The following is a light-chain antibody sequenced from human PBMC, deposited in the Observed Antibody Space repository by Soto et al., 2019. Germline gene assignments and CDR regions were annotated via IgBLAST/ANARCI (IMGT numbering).Light chain of an antibody. CDR1: QSVSSSY. J-gene: IGKJ4*01. CDR2: EAF. V-gene: IGKV3-20*01. CDR3: QRYGGAPAHV. Sequence: ELVLTQSPGTLSLSPGNRATLSCRASQSVSSSYLAWYQHKPGRAPRLLIYEAFSRATGIPYRFSGSGSGTDVTVTSGRMEPEDVAVYYCQRYGGAPAHVFGGGTKVEIK.